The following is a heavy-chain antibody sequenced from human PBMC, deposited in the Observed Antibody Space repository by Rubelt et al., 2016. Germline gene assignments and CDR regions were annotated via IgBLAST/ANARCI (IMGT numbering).Heavy chain of an antibody. D-gene: IGHD3-9*01. CDR1: GFTVSSNY. V-gene: IGHV3-66*01. Sequence: EVQLVESGGGLVQPGGSLRLSCAVSGFTVSSNYMSWVRQAPGKGLEWVSLFYSGGTTYYADSVQGRFTISRDNSKNTLYLQMNSLRAEETAVYFCARDPLTGYYPFDYWGQGTLVTVSS. CDR2: FYSGGTT. CDR3: ARDPLTGYYPFDY. J-gene: IGHJ4*02.